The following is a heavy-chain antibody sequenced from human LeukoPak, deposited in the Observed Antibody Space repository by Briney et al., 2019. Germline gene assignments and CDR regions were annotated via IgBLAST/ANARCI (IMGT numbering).Heavy chain of an antibody. Sequence: GGSLRLSCSASGFTFSTYAMHWVRQAPGKGLEYVSVISSSGGSTYYADSVKGRFTISRDNSKNTLYLQMSSLRPEDTAVYYCVKGGYSCSWYLFDYWGQGTLVTVSS. J-gene: IGHJ4*02. CDR2: ISSSGGST. D-gene: IGHD6-13*01. CDR1: GFTFSTYA. CDR3: VKGGYSCSWYLFDY. V-gene: IGHV3-64D*06.